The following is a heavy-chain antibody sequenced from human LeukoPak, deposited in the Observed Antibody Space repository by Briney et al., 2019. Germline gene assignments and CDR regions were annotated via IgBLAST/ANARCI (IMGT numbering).Heavy chain of an antibody. CDR1: GFTFSSYA. Sequence: PGGSLRLSCAASGFTFSSYAMHWVRQAPGKGLEWVAVISYDGSNKYYADSVKGRFTISRDNSKNTLYLQMNSLRAEDTAVYYCARLAAAGTDYYYMDVWGKGTTVTVSS. J-gene: IGHJ6*03. V-gene: IGHV3-30-3*01. D-gene: IGHD6-13*01. CDR3: ARLAAAGTDYYYMDV. CDR2: ISYDGSNK.